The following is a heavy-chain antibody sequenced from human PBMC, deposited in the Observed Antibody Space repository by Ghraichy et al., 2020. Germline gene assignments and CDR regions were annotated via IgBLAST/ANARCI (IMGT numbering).Heavy chain of an antibody. V-gene: IGHV3-66*02. CDR2: IYSGGST. D-gene: IGHD3-10*01. J-gene: IGHJ4*02. CDR3: AREPLSPRSGSSYY. Sequence: GGSLRLSCAASGFTVSSNYMSWVRQAPGKGLEWVSVIYSGGSTYYADSVKGRFTISRDNSKNTLYLQMNSLRAEDTAVYYCAREPLSPRSGSSYYWGQGTLVTVSS. CDR1: GFTVSSNY.